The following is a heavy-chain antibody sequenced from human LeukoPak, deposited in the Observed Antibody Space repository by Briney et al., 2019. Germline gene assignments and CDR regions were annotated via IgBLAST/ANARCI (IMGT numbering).Heavy chain of an antibody. CDR2: MNPNSDNT. CDR1: GYTFTSYD. D-gene: IGHD3-10*01. CDR3: ARGPLFDYYGSVKVDI. Sequence: GASVKVSCKASGYTFTSYDINWVRQATGQGLEWMGWMNPNSDNTGYALKFQGRVTMTRNTSISTAYMELSSLRSEDTAVYYCARGPLFDYYGSVKVDIWGQGTMVTVSS. V-gene: IGHV1-8*01. J-gene: IGHJ3*02.